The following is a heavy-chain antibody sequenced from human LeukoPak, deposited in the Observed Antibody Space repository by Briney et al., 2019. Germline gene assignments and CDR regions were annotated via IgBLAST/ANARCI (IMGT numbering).Heavy chain of an antibody. CDR3: AKVLTGYYYGMDV. V-gene: IGHV3-30*18. CDR2: ISYDGSNK. CDR1: VFTFSSYG. Sequence: GGSLRLSCAASVFTFSSYGMHWVRQAPGMGLEWVAVISYDGSNKYYADSVKGRFTISRDNSKNTLYLQMNSLRAEDTAVYYCAKVLTGYYYGMDVWGQGTTVTVSS. D-gene: IGHD2-8*02. J-gene: IGHJ6*02.